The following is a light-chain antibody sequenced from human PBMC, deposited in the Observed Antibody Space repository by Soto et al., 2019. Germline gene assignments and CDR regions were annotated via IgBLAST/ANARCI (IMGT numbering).Light chain of an antibody. V-gene: IGKV3-20*01. J-gene: IGKJ5*01. Sequence: EIVLTQSPGTLSLSPGERATLSCRASQSVSSSYLAWYQQKPGQAPRLLIYGASSRATGIPDRFSGSGSGTDFTLTISRLEPEDFAVYYCHQNGSSPITFGQGTRLEI. CDR2: GAS. CDR3: HQNGSSPIT. CDR1: QSVSSSY.